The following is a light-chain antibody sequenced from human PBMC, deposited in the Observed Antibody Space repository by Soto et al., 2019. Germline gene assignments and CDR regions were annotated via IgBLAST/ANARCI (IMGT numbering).Light chain of an antibody. CDR1: SSDVGGYNY. J-gene: IGLJ3*02. Sequence: QSALTQPASVSGSPGQSITISCTGTSSDVGGYNYVSWYQQHPGKAPKLMIYDVSNRPSGVSIHFSGSKSGNTASLTISGLQAEDEADYYCSSYTTTIRVFGGGTKLTVL. CDR3: SSYTTTIRV. V-gene: IGLV2-14*01. CDR2: DVS.